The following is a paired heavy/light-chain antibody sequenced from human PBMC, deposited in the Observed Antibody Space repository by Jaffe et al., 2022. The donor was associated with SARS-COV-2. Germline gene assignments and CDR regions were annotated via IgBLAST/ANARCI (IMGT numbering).Heavy chain of an antibody. D-gene: IGHD3-10*01. Sequence: QVHLVQSGAEVMKPGASVKVSCKASGYTFTNYDINWVRQAPGQGLEWMGWMNPNSGDTGYAQKFQGRVTMTRDTPISTAYMELSSLRSEDTAMYYCARSNFGRGSRFDYWGQGTLVTASS. CDR3: ARSNFGRGSRFDY. V-gene: IGHV1-8*01. CDR2: MNPNSGDT. J-gene: IGHJ4*02. CDR1: GYTFTNYD.
Light chain of an antibody. CDR3: QQSYNSRT. V-gene: IGKV1-39*01. CDR2: DAY. Sequence: DIQMTQSPSSLSASVGDRVTITCRASQSISNYLNWYQQKPGKAPKLLIYDAYNVQSGVPSRFSGSGSGTDFTLTISSLQPEDFATYYCQQSYNSRTFGPGTKVEI. CDR1: QSISNY. J-gene: IGKJ1*01.